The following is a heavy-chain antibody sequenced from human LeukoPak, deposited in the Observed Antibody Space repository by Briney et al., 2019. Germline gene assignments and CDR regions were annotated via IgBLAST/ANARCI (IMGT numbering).Heavy chain of an antibody. J-gene: IGHJ4*02. CDR1: GGSISSYY. CDR3: ARGPRGVMAVAGTGMDY. D-gene: IGHD6-19*01. V-gene: IGHV4-59*01. CDR2: IYYSGST. Sequence: SETLSLTCTVSGGSISSYYWSWIRQPPGKGLEWIGYIYYSGSTNYNPSLKSRVTISVDTSKNQFSLKLSSVTAADTAVYYCARGPRGVMAVAGTGMDYWGQGTLVTVSS.